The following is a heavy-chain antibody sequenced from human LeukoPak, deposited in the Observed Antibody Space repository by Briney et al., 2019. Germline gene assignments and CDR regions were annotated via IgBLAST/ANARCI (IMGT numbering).Heavy chain of an antibody. CDR1: GGSFSGYY. J-gene: IGHJ4*02. V-gene: IGHV4-34*01. D-gene: IGHD6-6*01. Sequence: SETLSLTCAVYGGSFSGYYWSWIRQPPGKGLEWIGEINHSGSTNYNPSLKSRVAISVDTSKNQFSLKLSSVTAADTAVYYCARAIAARPPGYWGQGTLVTVSS. CDR2: INHSGST. CDR3: ARAIAARPPGY.